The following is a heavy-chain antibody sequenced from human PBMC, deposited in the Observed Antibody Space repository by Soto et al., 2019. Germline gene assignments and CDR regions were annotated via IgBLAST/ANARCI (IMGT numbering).Heavy chain of an antibody. CDR2: ISKDGSDK. CDR1: GFTFSSYV. J-gene: IGHJ1*01. Sequence: GGSLRLSCAASGFTFSSYVMHWVRQAPGNGLEWVTGISKDGSDKHYGDPVKDRFTISRDNSKNTLYLEMNTLRPEDTAVYYCATEDESSGGAGTFKNWGQGTLVTVSS. CDR3: ATEDESSGGAGTFKN. V-gene: IGHV3-30*03. D-gene: IGHD3-22*01.